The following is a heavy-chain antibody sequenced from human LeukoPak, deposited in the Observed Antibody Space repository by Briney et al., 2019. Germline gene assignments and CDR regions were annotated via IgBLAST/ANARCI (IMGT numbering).Heavy chain of an antibody. CDR3: ATHGRCSGGSCYSDYYYYYYMDV. CDR1: GYTFTGYY. CDR2: INPNSGGT. J-gene: IGHJ6*03. V-gene: IGHV1-2*02. Sequence: ASVKVSCKASGYTFTGYYMHWVRQAPGQGLKWMGWINPNSGGTNYAQKFQGRVTMTTDTSTSTAYMELRSLRSDDTAVYYCATHGRCSGGSCYSDYYYYYYMDVWGKGTTVTVSS. D-gene: IGHD2-15*01.